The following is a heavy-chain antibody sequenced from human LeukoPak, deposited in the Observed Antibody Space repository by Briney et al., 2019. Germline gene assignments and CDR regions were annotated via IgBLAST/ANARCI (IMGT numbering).Heavy chain of an antibody. CDR3: ARDQPYSNYVDY. Sequence: ASVKVSCKASGYTFTGYYMHWVRQAPGQGLECMGWINPNSGGTNYAQKFQGRVTMTRDTSISTAYMELSRLRSDDTAVYYCARDQPYSNYVDYWGQGTLVTVSS. CDR1: GYTFTGYY. V-gene: IGHV1-2*02. D-gene: IGHD4-11*01. CDR2: INPNSGGT. J-gene: IGHJ4*02.